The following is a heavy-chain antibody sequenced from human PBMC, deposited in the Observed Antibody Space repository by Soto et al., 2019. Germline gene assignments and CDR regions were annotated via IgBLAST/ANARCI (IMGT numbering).Heavy chain of an antibody. J-gene: IGHJ4*02. Sequence: VQLVESGGGVVQPGRSLRLSCAASGFTFSDYAMHWVRQAPGKGLEWVAVVSHDGRNTHYADSVKGRFTISRDSSKNAVSLEMTSLRAEATADYYCAKGGRQWLVTCDFNYWGQGALVTVSS. D-gene: IGHD6-19*01. CDR2: VSHDGRNT. CDR1: GFTFSDYA. CDR3: AKGGRQWLVTCDFNY. V-gene: IGHV3-30*18.